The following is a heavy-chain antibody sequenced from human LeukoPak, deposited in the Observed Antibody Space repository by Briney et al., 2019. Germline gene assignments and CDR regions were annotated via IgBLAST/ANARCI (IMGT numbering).Heavy chain of an antibody. V-gene: IGHV1-2*04. D-gene: IGHD3-16*01. CDR1: GYTFTGYY. CDR3: ARVIRRTEAPYYYYYCMDV. J-gene: IGHJ6*03. CDR2: INPNSGGT. Sequence: GASVKVSCKASGYTFTGYYMHWVRQAPGQGLEWMGWINPNSGGTNYAQKFQGWVTMTRDTSISTAYMELSRLRSDDTAVYFCARVIRRTEAPYYYYYCMDVWGKGTTVTVSS.